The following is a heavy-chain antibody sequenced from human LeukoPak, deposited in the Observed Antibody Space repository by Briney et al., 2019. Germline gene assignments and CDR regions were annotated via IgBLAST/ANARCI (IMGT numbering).Heavy chain of an antibody. CDR1: GFTFSTYE. Sequence: PVGSLRLSCAASGFTFSTYEMDWVRQAPGKGLEWVSYISSGGGTIYYADSVKGRFTISRDNAKNSLYLQMSSLRAEDTAVYYCAKELTPTSDRSGFDAFEIWGQGTMVTVSS. CDR2: ISSGGGTI. J-gene: IGHJ3*02. V-gene: IGHV3-48*03. CDR3: AKELTPTSDRSGFDAFEI. D-gene: IGHD3-22*01.